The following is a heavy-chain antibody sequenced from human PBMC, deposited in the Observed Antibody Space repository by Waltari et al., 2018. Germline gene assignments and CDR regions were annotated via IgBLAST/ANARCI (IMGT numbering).Heavy chain of an antibody. D-gene: IGHD3-3*01. CDR2: VYSSGTT. CDR3: ARGRFLFRWYSFDP. Sequence: QVQLQESGPGLVKPSETLSLTCTVSGGSISSYYWSWIRRPAGKGLEWIGRVYSSGTTNYNPSLNSRVTMSLDTSKNQFSLNLSSVTAADTAVYYCARGRFLFRWYSFDPWGQGIPVTVSS. J-gene: IGHJ5*02. CDR1: GGSISSYY. V-gene: IGHV4-4*07.